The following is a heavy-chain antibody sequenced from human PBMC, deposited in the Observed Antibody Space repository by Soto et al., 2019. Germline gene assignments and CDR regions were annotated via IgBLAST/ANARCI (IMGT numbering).Heavy chain of an antibody. J-gene: IGHJ4*02. CDR1: GYTFTSYG. CDR3: ARDWPYYYDSSGYRPFDY. CDR2: ISAYNGNT. V-gene: IGHV1-18*01. D-gene: IGHD3-22*01. Sequence: QVPLVQSGAEVKKPGASVKVSCKASGYTFTSYGISWVRQAPGQGLEWMGWISAYNGNTNYAQKLQGRVTMTTDTSTSTAYMELRSLRSDDTAVYYCARDWPYYYDSSGYRPFDYWGQGTLVTVSS.